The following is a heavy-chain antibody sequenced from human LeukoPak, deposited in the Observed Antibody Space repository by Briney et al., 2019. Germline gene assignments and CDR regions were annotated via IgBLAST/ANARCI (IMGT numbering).Heavy chain of an antibody. D-gene: IGHD3-16*02. J-gene: IGHJ4*02. Sequence: GGSLRLSCAASGFTFSSYSMNWVRQAPGKGLEWVSYISSSSSTIYYADSVKGRFTIPRDNAKNSLYLQMNSLRAEDTAVYYCARAQYDYVWGSYRFDYWGQGTLVTVSS. CDR3: ARAQYDYVWGSYRFDY. CDR1: GFTFSSYS. V-gene: IGHV3-48*01. CDR2: ISSSSSTI.